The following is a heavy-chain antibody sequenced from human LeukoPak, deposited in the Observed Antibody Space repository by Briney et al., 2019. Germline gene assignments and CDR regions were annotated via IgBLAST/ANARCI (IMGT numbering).Heavy chain of an antibody. CDR2: IIPIFGTA. CDR1: GYTFTGYY. CDR3: ARAIGFGELFPGY. Sequence: GASVKVSCKASGYTFTGYYMHWVRQAPGQGLEWMGGIIPIFGTANYAQKFQGRVTITADESTSTAYMELSSLRSEDTAVYYCARAIGFGELFPGYWGQGTLVTVSS. V-gene: IGHV1-69*13. J-gene: IGHJ4*02. D-gene: IGHD3-10*01.